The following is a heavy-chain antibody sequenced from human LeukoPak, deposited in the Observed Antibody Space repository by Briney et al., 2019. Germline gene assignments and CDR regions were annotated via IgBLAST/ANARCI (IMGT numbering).Heavy chain of an antibody. Sequence: PGGSLRLSCAASGFTFSSYGMHWVRQAPGKGLEWVSSISSSSSYIYYADSVKGRFTISRDNAKNSLYLQMNSLRAVDTAVYYCAKDSNFIPVARPYWFDPWGQGTLVIVSS. CDR2: ISSSSSYI. D-gene: IGHD6-19*01. CDR1: GFTFSSYG. J-gene: IGHJ5*02. CDR3: AKDSNFIPVARPYWFDP. V-gene: IGHV3-21*04.